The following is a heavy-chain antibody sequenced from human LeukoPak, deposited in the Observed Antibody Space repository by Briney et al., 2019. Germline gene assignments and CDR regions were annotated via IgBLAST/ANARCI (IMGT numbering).Heavy chain of an antibody. V-gene: IGHV3-15*01. Sequence: GGSLRLSCAASGFTFSNAWMSWVRQAPGKGLEWVGRIKSKTDGGTTDYAAPVKGRFTISRDDSKNTLWLQMNSLKTDDTAVYYCTTDKNVAAFAAFDIWGQGTMVTVSS. CDR2: IKSKTDGGTT. CDR1: GFTFSNAW. CDR3: TTDKNVAAFAAFDI. J-gene: IGHJ3*02. D-gene: IGHD1-1*01.